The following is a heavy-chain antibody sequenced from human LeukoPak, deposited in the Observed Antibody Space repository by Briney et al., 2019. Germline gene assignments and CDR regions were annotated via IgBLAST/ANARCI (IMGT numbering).Heavy chain of an antibody. CDR3: ARVGAAPGHFDY. CDR2: SSTYSGNT. CDR1: GCSFAGYG. D-gene: IGHD6-13*01. Sequence: GASVKVSCKASGCSFAGYGISWVGPAAGRGVEWIGCSSTYSGNTNYAHNLQGRMIVTTETSFSAAYIELRSLRSDTTAVYYCARVGAAPGHFDYWGQGTQLTVSS. V-gene: IGHV1-18*01. J-gene: IGHJ4*02.